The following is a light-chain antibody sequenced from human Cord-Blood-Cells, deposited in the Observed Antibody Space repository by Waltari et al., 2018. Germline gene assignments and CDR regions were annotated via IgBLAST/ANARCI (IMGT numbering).Light chain of an antibody. CDR2: DVS. J-gene: IGLJ3*02. V-gene: IGLV2-14*01. CDR3: SSYTSSSTWV. Sequence: QSALTQPASVPGSPGQSITISCTGTSSDVGGYNYVSWYQPHPGKAPKLMIYDVSKGPSGVSNRFSGSKSGNTASLTISGLQAEDEADYYCSSYTSSSTWVFGGGTKLTVL. CDR1: SSDVGGYNY.